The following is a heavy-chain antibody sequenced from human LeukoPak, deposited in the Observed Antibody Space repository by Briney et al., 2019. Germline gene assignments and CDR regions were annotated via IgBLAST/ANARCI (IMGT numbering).Heavy chain of an antibody. Sequence: PGGSLRLSCAASGFTFSSYAMSWVRQAPGKGLEWVSAISGSGGSTYYADSVKGRFTISRDNSKNTLYLQMNSLRAEDTAVYYCAKDREITRGYCSGGSCPPHWGQGTLVTVSS. J-gene: IGHJ4*02. V-gene: IGHV3-23*01. CDR1: GFTFSSYA. CDR2: ISGSGGST. CDR3: AKDREITRGYCSGGSCPPH. D-gene: IGHD2-15*01.